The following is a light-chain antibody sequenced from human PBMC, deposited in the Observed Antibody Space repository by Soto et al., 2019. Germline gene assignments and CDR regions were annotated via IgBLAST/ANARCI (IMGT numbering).Light chain of an antibody. CDR2: WAS. J-gene: IGKJ4*01. Sequence: DIVMTQSPDSLTVSLGERATINCKSSQSILSSSNNKNYLVWYQQKPGQPPKVLINWASTRESGVPDRFSGSGSGADLALTISRLQAEDVAVYYCQQYYSTPPTFGGGTKVDIK. CDR1: QSILSSSNNKNY. CDR3: QQYYSTPPT. V-gene: IGKV4-1*01.